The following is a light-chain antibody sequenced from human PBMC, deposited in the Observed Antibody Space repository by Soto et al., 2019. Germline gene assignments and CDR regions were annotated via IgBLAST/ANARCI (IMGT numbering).Light chain of an antibody. Sequence: DIHMTQSPSTLSASVGDRITITCRASQDVSQWLAWYQHKPGKAPKLLIYKASTLESGVSSRFSGRGSGTDFTLTIRDLQPDDFAPYYCQQYSSDLNTFGQGTKLEIK. CDR2: KAS. V-gene: IGKV1-5*03. CDR3: QQYSSDLNT. J-gene: IGKJ2*01. CDR1: QDVSQW.